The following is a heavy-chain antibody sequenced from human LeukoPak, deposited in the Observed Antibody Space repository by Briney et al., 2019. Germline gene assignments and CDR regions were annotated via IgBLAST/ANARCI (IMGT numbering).Heavy chain of an antibody. CDR2: MSPNSGNT. V-gene: IGHV1-8*01. Sequence: ASVEVSCKASGYTFTSYDINWVRQATGQGLEWMGWMSPNSGNTGYAQQFQGRVTMTRDTSVGTAYLELSSLKSEDTAVYYCARTPPNWGADYWGQGTLVTVSS. J-gene: IGHJ4*02. CDR1: GYTFTSYD. D-gene: IGHD7-27*01. CDR3: ARTPPNWGADY.